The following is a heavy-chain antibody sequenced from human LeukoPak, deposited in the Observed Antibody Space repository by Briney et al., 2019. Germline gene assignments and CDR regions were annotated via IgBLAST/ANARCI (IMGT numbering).Heavy chain of an antibody. J-gene: IGHJ4*02. D-gene: IGHD2-2*01. CDR3: AKGYVFRSTTCPDFFDY. Sequence: PGGSLRLSCAASGFTFSSYAMTWVRQAPGKGLEGVSGISGSGDTTYYADSVKGRFTISRDNSKNTLDLQMNSLRAEDSALYYCAKGYVFRSTTCPDFFDYWGQGTLVTVSS. V-gene: IGHV3-23*01. CDR1: GFTFSSYA. CDR2: ISGSGDTT.